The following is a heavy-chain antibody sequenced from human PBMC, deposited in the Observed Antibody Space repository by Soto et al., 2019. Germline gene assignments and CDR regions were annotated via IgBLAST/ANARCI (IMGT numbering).Heavy chain of an antibody. D-gene: IGHD6-13*01. V-gene: IGHV3-30-3*01. J-gene: IGHJ6*01. CDR3: ARAAAYFYHYYYAMHV. CDR1: RFTFSSYA. Sequence: GGSLRLSCAASRFTFSSYAMDWFRQSPGKVLEWVAVISHDGSEKYYGDSVKGRFTISRDNPKNTVYLQMNSLRPEDTAVYYCARAAAYFYHYYYAMHVWGQGTAVNVS. CDR2: ISHDGSEK.